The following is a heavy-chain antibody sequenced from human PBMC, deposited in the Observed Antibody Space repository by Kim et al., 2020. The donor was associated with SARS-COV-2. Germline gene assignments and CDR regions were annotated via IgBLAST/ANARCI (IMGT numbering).Heavy chain of an antibody. D-gene: IGHD3-22*01. V-gene: IGHV4-34*01. CDR3: ARGVRNQSGFFYAFDY. CDR2: INHSGST. CDR1: GGSFSGYY. Sequence: SETLSLTCAVYGGSFSGYYWSWIRQPPGKGLEWIGEINHSGSTNYNPSLKSRVTISVDTSKNQFSLKLSSVTAADTAVYYCARGVRNQSGFFYAFDYWGQGTLVTVSS. J-gene: IGHJ4*02.